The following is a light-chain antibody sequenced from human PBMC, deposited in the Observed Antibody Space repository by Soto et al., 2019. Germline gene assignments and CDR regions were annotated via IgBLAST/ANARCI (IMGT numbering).Light chain of an antibody. CDR1: SGYVGTYSL. CDR2: EGH. J-gene: IGLJ1*01. CDR3: CLYVGATTYV. Sequence: QSALAQPASVSGSPGRSITISCTGASGYVGTYSLVSWYQQHPGKAPKVVIYEGHKRPSGVPDRFSGSTSVNTASLTISGLQTDDEADYYCCLYVGATTYVFGTGTKLTVL. V-gene: IGLV2-23*01.